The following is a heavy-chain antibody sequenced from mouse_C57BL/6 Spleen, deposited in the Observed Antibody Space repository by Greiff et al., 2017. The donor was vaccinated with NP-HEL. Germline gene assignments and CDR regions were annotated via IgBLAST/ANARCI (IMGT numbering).Heavy chain of an antibody. J-gene: IGHJ4*01. V-gene: IGHV1-50*01. CDR3: AREGRGDY. CDR1: GYTFTSYW. Sequence: QVQLQQSGAELVKPGASVKLSCKASGYTFTSYWMQWVKQRPGQGLEWIGEIDPSDSYTNYNQKFKGKATLTVDTSSSTAYMQLSSLTSEDSAVYYCAREGRGDYWGQGTSVTVSS. D-gene: IGHD3-3*01. CDR2: IDPSDSYT.